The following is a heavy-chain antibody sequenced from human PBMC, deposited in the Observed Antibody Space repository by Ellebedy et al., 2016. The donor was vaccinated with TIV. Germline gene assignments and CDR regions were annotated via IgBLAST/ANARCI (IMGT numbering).Heavy chain of an antibody. Sequence: AASVKVSCKASGYTFTNYYMHWVRQAPGQGLEWMGIINPSGGSTSYVQKFQGRVTMTRDTSTGTVYMELSSLRSGDTAVFYCARYSRGGFDIWGQGTMVTVSS. D-gene: IGHD2-21*01. CDR2: INPSGGST. V-gene: IGHV1-46*01. CDR3: ARYSRGGFDI. J-gene: IGHJ3*02. CDR1: GYTFTNYY.